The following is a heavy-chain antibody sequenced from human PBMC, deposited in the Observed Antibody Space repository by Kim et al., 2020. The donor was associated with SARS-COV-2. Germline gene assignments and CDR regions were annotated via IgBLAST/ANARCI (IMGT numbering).Heavy chain of an antibody. CDR2: IWYDGSNK. CDR1: GFTFSSYG. CDR3: ARDPSSSSWYTYYYGMDV. D-gene: IGHD6-13*01. V-gene: IGHV3-33*01. J-gene: IGHJ6*02. Sequence: GGSLRLSCAASGFTFSSYGMHWIRQAPGKGLEWVAVIWYDGSNKYYADSVKGRFTISRDNSKNTLYLQMNSLRAEDTAVYYCARDPSSSSWYTYYYGMDVWGQGTTVTVSS.